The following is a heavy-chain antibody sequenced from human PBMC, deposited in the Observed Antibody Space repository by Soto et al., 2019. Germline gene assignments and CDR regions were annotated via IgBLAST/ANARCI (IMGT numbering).Heavy chain of an antibody. J-gene: IGHJ6*02. CDR2: IGSKAYGGTT. D-gene: IGHD3-22*01. Sequence: PGGSLRLSCTASGFTFGDYAMSWFRQAPGKGLEWVGFIGSKAYGGTTEYAASVKGRFTISRDDSKSIAYLQMNSLKNEDTAVYYCTREDDSSGYSGYYGMDVWGQGTTVTVSS. V-gene: IGHV3-49*03. CDR1: GFTFGDYA. CDR3: TREDDSSGYSGYYGMDV.